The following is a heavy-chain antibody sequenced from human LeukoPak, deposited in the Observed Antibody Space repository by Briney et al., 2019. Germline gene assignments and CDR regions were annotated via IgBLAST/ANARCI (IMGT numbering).Heavy chain of an antibody. V-gene: IGHV4-39*01. CDR3: ARHGSASGWYRSHFDY. CDR1: GGSISSSSYY. D-gene: IGHD6-19*01. J-gene: IGHJ4*02. Sequence: SEALSLTCTVSGGSISSSSYYWGWIRQPPGKGLEWIGSIYYSGSTYYSPSLKSRVTMSVDTSKNQFSLKLSSVTAADTAVYYCARHGSASGWYRSHFDYWGQGTLVTVSS. CDR2: IYYSGST.